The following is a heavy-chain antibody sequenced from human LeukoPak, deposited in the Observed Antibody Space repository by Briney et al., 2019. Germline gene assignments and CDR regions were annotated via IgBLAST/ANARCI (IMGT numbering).Heavy chain of an antibody. CDR2: IYSGGST. Sequence: GGSLRLSCAASGFTVNSNYMSWVRQAPGQGLEWVSVIYSGGSTYYADSVKGRFTISRDNSKNTLYLQMSSLRAEDTAVYYCANLPTGANWGQGTLVTVSS. J-gene: IGHJ4*02. CDR1: GFTVNSNY. V-gene: IGHV3-66*01. D-gene: IGHD4/OR15-4a*01. CDR3: ANLPTGAN.